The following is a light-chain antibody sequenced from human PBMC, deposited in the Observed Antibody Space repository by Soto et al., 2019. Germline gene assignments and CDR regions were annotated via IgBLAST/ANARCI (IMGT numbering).Light chain of an antibody. J-gene: IGKJ1*01. CDR3: QQYNSYSKT. Sequence: DIQMTQSPSTLSASVGDRVTITCRASQSISSWLAWYQRKPGKAPKLLIYKASSLESGVPSRFSGSGSGTVFTLTISSLQPDDFATYYCQQYNSYSKTFGQGTKVEIK. CDR2: KAS. CDR1: QSISSW. V-gene: IGKV1-5*03.